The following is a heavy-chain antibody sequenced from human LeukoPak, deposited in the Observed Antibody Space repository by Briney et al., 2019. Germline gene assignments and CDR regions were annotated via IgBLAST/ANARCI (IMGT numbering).Heavy chain of an antibody. CDR3: ARADWSMLDY. V-gene: IGHV1-2*02. CDR2: INPNSGDT. CDR1: GYTFIVYY. J-gene: IGHJ4*02. Sequence: ASVKVSCKASGYTFIVYYMHWVRQAPGQGLVWMGWINPNSGDTNFAQKFQGRVTMTRDTSISTVYMELSRLTSDDTAVYYCARADWSMLDYWGQGTLVTVSS. D-gene: IGHD1-1*01.